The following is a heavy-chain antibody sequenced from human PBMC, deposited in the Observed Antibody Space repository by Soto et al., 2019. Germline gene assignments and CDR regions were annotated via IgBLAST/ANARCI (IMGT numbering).Heavy chain of an antibody. Sequence: PGGSLRLSCAASGFTFSSYGMHWVRQAPGKGLEWVSSISSSSSYIYYADSVKGRFTISRDNAKNSLYLQMNSLRAEDTAVYYCARDVNDSSGYVLYGMDVWGQGTTVTVSS. CDR1: GFTFSSYG. CDR2: ISSSSSYI. CDR3: ARDVNDSSGYVLYGMDV. J-gene: IGHJ6*02. V-gene: IGHV3-21*01. D-gene: IGHD3-22*01.